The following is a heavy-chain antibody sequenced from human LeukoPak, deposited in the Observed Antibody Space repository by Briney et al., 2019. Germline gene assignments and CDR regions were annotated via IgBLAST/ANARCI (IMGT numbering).Heavy chain of an antibody. V-gene: IGHV3-23*01. CDR2: ISGSGDTT. CDR1: GFTFSSYG. J-gene: IGHJ4*02. Sequence: GGSLRLSCAASGFTFSSYGMHWVRQAPGKGLEWVSAISGSGDTTYYADSVKGRFTISRDNSKNTLYVQVNSLRAEDTAVYYCAKDRVHCSSTSCVYYFDYWGQGTLVTVSS. D-gene: IGHD2-2*01. CDR3: AKDRVHCSSTSCVYYFDY.